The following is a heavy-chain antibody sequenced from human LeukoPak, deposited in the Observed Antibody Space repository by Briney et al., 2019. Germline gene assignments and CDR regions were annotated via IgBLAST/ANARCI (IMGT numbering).Heavy chain of an antibody. D-gene: IGHD3-22*01. Sequence: SETLSLTCAVYGGSFSGYYWNWIRQPPGKGLEWIGEINHSGSTNYNPSLKSRVTISVDTSKNQFSLKLSSVTAADTAVYYCASDTYYYDSSGYYPLDAFDIWGQGTMVTVSS. CDR3: ASDTYYYDSSGYYPLDAFDI. CDR2: INHSGST. CDR1: GGSFSGYY. V-gene: IGHV4-34*01. J-gene: IGHJ3*02.